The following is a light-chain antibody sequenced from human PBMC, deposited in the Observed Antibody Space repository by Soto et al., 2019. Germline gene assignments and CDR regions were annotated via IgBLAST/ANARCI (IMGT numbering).Light chain of an antibody. CDR2: DVS. J-gene: IGLJ1*01. CDR3: SSYRGSSTYV. V-gene: IGLV2-14*01. Sequence: QSALTQPASVSGSPGQSITISCTGTSSDVGRYNYVSWYQQHPGKAPKFMIYDVSNRPSGVSDRFSGSKSGNTASLTISGLQAEDEADYFCSSYRGSSTYVFGTGTKLTVL. CDR1: SSDVGRYNY.